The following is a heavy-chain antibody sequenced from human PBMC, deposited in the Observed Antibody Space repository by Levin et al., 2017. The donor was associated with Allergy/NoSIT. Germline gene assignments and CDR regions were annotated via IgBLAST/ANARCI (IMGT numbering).Heavy chain of an antibody. Sequence: SETLSLTCTVSGGSISGYYWSWIRQPPGKKLEYIGYIYYSGSAKYNPSLKSRVTISVDTSKNQFSLKLSSVTAADTAVYYCARLLSNTFQHWGQGTLVTVSS. CDR3: ARLLSNTFQH. D-gene: IGHD2/OR15-2a*01. CDR2: IYYSGSA. V-gene: IGHV4-59*08. J-gene: IGHJ1*01. CDR1: GGSISGYY.